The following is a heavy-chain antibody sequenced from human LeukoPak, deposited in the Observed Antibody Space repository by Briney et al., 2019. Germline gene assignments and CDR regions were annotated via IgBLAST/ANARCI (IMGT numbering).Heavy chain of an antibody. Sequence: GASVKVSCKASGYTFTGYYMHWVRQAPGQGLEWMGRIIPILGIANYAQKFQGRVTITTDESTSTAYMELSSLRSEDTAVYYCGSNPMVRGVPPSDYYYYMDVWGKGTTVTVSS. D-gene: IGHD3-10*01. CDR3: GSNPMVRGVPPSDYYYYMDV. CDR1: GYTFTGYY. CDR2: IIPILGIA. J-gene: IGHJ6*03. V-gene: IGHV1-69*02.